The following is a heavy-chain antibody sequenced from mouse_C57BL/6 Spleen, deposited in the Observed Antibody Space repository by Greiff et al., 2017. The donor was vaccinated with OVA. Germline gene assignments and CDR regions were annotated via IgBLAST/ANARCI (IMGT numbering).Heavy chain of an antibody. V-gene: IGHV5-6*01. J-gene: IGHJ4*01. D-gene: IGHD1-1*01. CDR2: ISSGGSYT. CDR3: ARVGLLRNAMDY. CDR1: GFTFSSYG. Sequence: EVQGVESGGDLVKPGGSLKLSCAASGFTFSSYGMSWVRQTPDKRLEWVATISSGGSYTYYPDSVKGRFTISRDNAKNTLYLQMSSLKSEDTAMYYCARVGLLRNAMDYWGQGTSVTVSS.